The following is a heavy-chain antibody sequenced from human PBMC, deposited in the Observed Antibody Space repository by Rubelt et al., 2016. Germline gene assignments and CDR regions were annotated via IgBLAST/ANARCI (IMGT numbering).Heavy chain of an antibody. CDR2: IIPILGIA. J-gene: IGHJ4*02. CDR1: GGTFSSYA. Sequence: QVQLVQSGAEVKKPGSSVKVSCKASGGTFSSYAISWVRQAPGQGLEWMGGIIPILGIANYAQKFQGRGTITADKATSTADMELSSLRSEDTAVYYCARASHVNEDSSSSPFDYWGQGTLVTVSS. D-gene: IGHD6-6*01. V-gene: IGHV1-69*10. CDR3: ARASHVNEDSSSSPFDY.